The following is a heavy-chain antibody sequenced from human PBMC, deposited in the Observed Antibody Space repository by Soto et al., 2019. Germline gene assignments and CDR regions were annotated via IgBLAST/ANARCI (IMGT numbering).Heavy chain of an antibody. Sequence: PGGSLRLSCAGSGFSFSDYYMSWIRQAPGKGLEWVSYISSSGDIIYYADSVKGRFTISRDNAKNSLYLQMNSLRAEDTAVYYCERDLGYYASDGYFDYWGQGPVVTVSS. D-gene: IGHD3-22*01. V-gene: IGHV3-11*01. CDR1: GFSFSDYY. CDR3: ERDLGYYASDGYFDY. CDR2: ISSSGDII. J-gene: IGHJ4*02.